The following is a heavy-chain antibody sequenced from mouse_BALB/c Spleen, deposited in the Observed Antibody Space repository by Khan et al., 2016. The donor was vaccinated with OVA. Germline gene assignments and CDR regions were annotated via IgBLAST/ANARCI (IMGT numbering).Heavy chain of an antibody. CDR2: ISYSGST. J-gene: IGHJ4*01. CDR3: ARWGGYYYAMDY. CDR1: GYSITSDYA. Sequence: QLEESGPGLVKPPQSLSLTCTVTGYSITSDYAWNWIRQFPGNKLEWMGYISYSGSTSYNPSLKSRISITRDTSKNQFFLQLNSVTTEDTATYYCARWGGYYYAMDYWGQGTSVTVSS. V-gene: IGHV3-2*02. D-gene: IGHD2-2*01.